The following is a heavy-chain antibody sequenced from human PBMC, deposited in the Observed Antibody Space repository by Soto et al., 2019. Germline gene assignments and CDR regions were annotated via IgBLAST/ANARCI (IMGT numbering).Heavy chain of an antibody. J-gene: IGHJ3*02. V-gene: IGHV3-23*01. Sequence: GGSLRLSCAASGFPFSSYAMSWVRQDPGQGLEWVSAISGSGGSTYYADSVKGRFTISRDNSKTTLYLQMNSRRAEDTAVYYCAKDHSAGYYYDSSGPDAFGIWGQGSMVTVSS. CDR3: AKDHSAGYYYDSSGPDAFGI. CDR2: ISGSGGST. D-gene: IGHD3-22*01. CDR1: GFPFSSYA.